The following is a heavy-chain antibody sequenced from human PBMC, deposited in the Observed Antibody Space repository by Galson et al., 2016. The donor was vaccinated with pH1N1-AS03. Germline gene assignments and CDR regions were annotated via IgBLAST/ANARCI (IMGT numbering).Heavy chain of an antibody. J-gene: IGHJ6*02. CDR1: GYTSTSYY. CDR2: INPSDGNT. D-gene: IGHD4/OR15-4a*01. CDR3: ARVSAGLTGYYYAMDV. V-gene: IGHV1-46*01. Sequence: SVKVSCKASGYTSTSYYIHWVRQAPGQGREWIGIINPSDGNTNYAQRFQGRVTMTRDTSTSTVYMELSSLRSDDTAVYYCARVSAGLTGYYYAMDVWGQGTTVTVSS.